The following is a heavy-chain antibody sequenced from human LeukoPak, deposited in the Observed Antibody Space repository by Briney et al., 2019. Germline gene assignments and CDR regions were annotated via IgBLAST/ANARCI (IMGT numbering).Heavy chain of an antibody. D-gene: IGHD3-16*01. Sequence: SGPTLVNPTAPLTLTCTVSGFSLSNARVGVSWIRQPPGKALEWLAYIFSNDEKSYSTSLKSRLTISKDTSTSQVVLTMTNMDPVDTATYYCARITLGGYVDYWGQGTLVTVSS. V-gene: IGHV2-26*01. J-gene: IGHJ4*02. CDR2: IFSNDEK. CDR3: ARITLGGYVDY. CDR1: GFSLSNARVG.